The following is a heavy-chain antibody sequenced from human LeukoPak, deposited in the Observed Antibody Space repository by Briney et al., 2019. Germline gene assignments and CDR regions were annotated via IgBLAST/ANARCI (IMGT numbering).Heavy chain of an antibody. D-gene: IGHD4-17*01. CDR3: ARSGTTVTASDY. J-gene: IGHJ4*02. V-gene: IGHV4-59*01. CDR2: IYYSGST. Sequence: SETLSLTCTVSGGSISSYYWSWIRQPPGKGLEWIGYIYYSGSTNYNPSLKSRATISVDTSKNQFSLKLSSVTAADTAVYYCARSGTTVTASDYWGQGTLVTVSS. CDR1: GGSISSYY.